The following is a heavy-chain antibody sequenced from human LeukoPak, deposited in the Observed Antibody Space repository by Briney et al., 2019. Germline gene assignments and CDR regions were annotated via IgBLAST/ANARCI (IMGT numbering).Heavy chain of an antibody. V-gene: IGHV1-69*05. CDR2: IIPFFGTA. CDR1: GGTFSSYA. D-gene: IGHD5-18*01. Sequence: ASVKVSCKASGGTFSSYAISWVRQAPGQGLEWMGRIIPFFGTANYAQKFRGRVTITTDESTSTAYMELSSLRSEDTAVYYCARRYSYPDAFDIWGQGTVVTVSS. CDR3: ARRYSYPDAFDI. J-gene: IGHJ3*02.